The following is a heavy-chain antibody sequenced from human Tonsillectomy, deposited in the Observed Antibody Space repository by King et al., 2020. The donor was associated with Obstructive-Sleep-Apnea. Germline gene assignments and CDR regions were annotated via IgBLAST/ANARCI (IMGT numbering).Heavy chain of an antibody. CDR1: RFTFRNHA. J-gene: IGHJ4*02. CDR2: ISYDGRNK. D-gene: IGHD1-26*01. V-gene: IGHV3-30*04. CDR3: ARGARLEWEVPGDY. Sequence: VQLVESGGGVVQPGRSLRLSCAVSRFTFRNHAMHWVRQAPGKGLEWVAVISYDGRNKHYADSVKGRFTISRDNSKNTLFLQVNSLRAEDTAVYYCARGARLEWEVPGDYWGQGTLVTVSS.